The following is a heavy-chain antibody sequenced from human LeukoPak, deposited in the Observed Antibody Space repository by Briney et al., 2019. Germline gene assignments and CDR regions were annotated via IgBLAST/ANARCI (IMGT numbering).Heavy chain of an antibody. Sequence: ASVKVSCKASGYTFTSYGINWVRQAAGQGLEWMGWMNPNSGNTGYAQKFQGRVTMTRNTSISTASMELSSLRSEDTAVYYCAVYSKNYYYYGMDVWGQGTTVTVSS. CDR3: AVYSKNYYYYGMDV. CDR1: GYTFTSYG. D-gene: IGHD4-4*01. V-gene: IGHV1-8*01. CDR2: MNPNSGNT. J-gene: IGHJ6*02.